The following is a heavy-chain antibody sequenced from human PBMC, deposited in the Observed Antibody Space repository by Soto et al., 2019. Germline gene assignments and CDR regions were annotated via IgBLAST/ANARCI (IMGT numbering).Heavy chain of an antibody. CDR1: GGSISSYY. J-gene: IGHJ6*02. CDR3: ARDLGYSAMYYYYGMDV. CDR2: IYYSGST. V-gene: IGHV4-59*01. Sequence: SETLSLTCTVSGGSISSYYWSWIRQPPGKGLEWIGYIYYSGSTHYNPSLKSRVTISVDTSKNQFSLKLSSVTAADTAVYYCARDLGYSAMYYYYGMDVWGQGTTVTVSS. D-gene: IGHD6-13*01.